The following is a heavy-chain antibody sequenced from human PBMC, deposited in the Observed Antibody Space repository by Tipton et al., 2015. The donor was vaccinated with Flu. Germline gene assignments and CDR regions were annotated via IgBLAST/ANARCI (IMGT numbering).Heavy chain of an antibody. CDR2: ISAYNGNT. Sequence: QMQLVQSGAEVKKPGASVKVSCKASGYTFTSYGISWVRQAPGQGLEWMGWISAYNGNTNYAQKLQGRVTMTTDTSTSTAYMELRSLRSDDTAVYYCARLADYGGNLPHFDYWGQGTLVTVSS. CDR3: ARLADYGGNLPHFDY. CDR1: GYTFTSYG. D-gene: IGHD4-23*01. V-gene: IGHV1-18*01. J-gene: IGHJ4*02.